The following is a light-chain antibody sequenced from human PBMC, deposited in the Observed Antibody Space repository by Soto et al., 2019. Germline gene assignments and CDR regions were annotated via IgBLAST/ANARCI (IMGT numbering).Light chain of an antibody. CDR3: QQYGSSSWT. CDR2: DAS. CDR1: QSVSSSY. J-gene: IGKJ1*01. Sequence: EIVLTQSPGTLSLSPGERATLSCRASQSVSSSYLAWYQQKPGQAPRLLIFDASIRLPTVPARFSGSVSGTEFTLTISRLEPEDFVVYYCQQYGSSSWTFGQGTKVDIK. V-gene: IGKV3-20*01.